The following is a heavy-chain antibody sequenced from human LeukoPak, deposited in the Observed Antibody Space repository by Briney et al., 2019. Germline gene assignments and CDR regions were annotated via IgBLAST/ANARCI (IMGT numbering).Heavy chain of an antibody. Sequence: ASVKVSCKASGYTFTSYSISWVRQAPGQGLEWMGRIIPILGIANYAQKFQGRVTITADKSTSTAYMELSSLRSEDTAVYYCARGIAVAPDWFDPWGQGTLVTVSS. J-gene: IGHJ5*02. CDR3: ARGIAVAPDWFDP. CDR1: GYTFTSYS. V-gene: IGHV1-69*04. CDR2: IIPILGIA. D-gene: IGHD6-19*01.